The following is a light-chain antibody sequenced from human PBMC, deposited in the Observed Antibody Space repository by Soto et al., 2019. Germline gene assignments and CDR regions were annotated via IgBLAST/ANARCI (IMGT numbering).Light chain of an antibody. V-gene: IGLV2-11*01. CDR3: CSFEGTNTQVV. Sequence: QSALTQPRSVSGSPGQSVTISCTGTSSDFGAYNYVSWYQQHPGKAPKVMIYDVTKRPTGVPDRFSGSKSGDTASLTISGLQAEDEAEYYCCSFEGTNTQVVFGGGTKLTVL. CDR2: DVT. J-gene: IGLJ2*01. CDR1: SSDFGAYNY.